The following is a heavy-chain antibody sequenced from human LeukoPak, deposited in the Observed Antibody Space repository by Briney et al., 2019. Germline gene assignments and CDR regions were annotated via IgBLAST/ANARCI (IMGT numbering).Heavy chain of an antibody. CDR3: AREVPTAEYQLLHILAYFDY. CDR1: GGSISSSSYY. V-gene: IGHV4-39*07. Sequence: PSETLSLTCTVSGGSISSSSYYWGWIRQPPGKGLEWIGSIYYSGSTYYNPSLKSRVTISVDTSKNQFSLKLSSVTAADTAVYYCAREVPTAEYQLLHILAYFDYWGQGTLVTVSS. J-gene: IGHJ4*02. D-gene: IGHD2-2*01. CDR2: IYYSGST.